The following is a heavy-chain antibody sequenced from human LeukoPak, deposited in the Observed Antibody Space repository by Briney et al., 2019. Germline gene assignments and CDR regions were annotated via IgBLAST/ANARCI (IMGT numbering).Heavy chain of an antibody. CDR2: INHSGST. J-gene: IGHJ3*01. Sequence: SETLSLTCAVYGGSFSGYYWSWIRQPPGKGLEWIGEINHSGSTNYNPSLTSRVTISVDTSKNQFSLKLSSGTAADTAVYYCAREWDRWGQGTMVTVSS. D-gene: IGHD1-26*01. CDR3: AREWDR. V-gene: IGHV4-34*01. CDR1: GGSFSGYY.